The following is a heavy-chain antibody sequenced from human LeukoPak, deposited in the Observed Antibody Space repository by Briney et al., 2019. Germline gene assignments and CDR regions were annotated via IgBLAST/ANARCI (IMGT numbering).Heavy chain of an antibody. CDR1: GFTFSSYA. CDR2: ITAYAVER. J-gene: IGHJ4*02. CDR3: ARDGSWGWAQYDH. V-gene: IGHV3-23*01. Sequence: GSLRLSCAASGFTFSSYAMHWVCQAPGKGLEWVAGITAYAVERNYADSVKGRFTISRDDSKSTLDLQMNSLRAEDTALYYCARDGSWGWAQYDHWGQGILVTVSS. D-gene: IGHD5-24*01.